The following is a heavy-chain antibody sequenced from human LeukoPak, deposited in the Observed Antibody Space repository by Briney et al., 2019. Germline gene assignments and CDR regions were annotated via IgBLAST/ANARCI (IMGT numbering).Heavy chain of an antibody. CDR3: ARESSVVRGVITDFDY. J-gene: IGHJ4*02. CDR1: GFTFTNYW. V-gene: IGHV3-7*01. CDR2: IKADGSEK. D-gene: IGHD3-10*01. Sequence: GGSLRLSCAASGFTFTNYWMSWVRQAPGKGREGVANIKADGSEKFYVDSVRGRFTISRDNAKNSLYLQMNSLRVEDTAVYYCARESSVVRGVITDFDYWGQGTLVTVSS.